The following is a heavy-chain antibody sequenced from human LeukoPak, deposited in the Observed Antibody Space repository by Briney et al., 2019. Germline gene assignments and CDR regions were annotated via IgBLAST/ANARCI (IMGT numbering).Heavy chain of an antibody. D-gene: IGHD3-9*01. CDR1: GFTFSGSA. CDR3: TRTSDILTGYTPREAYYYYYHMDV. Sequence: GGSLRLSCAASGFTFSGSAMHWVRQASGKGLEWVGRIRSKANSYATVYAASVKGRFTISRDDSKNTAYLQMNSLKTEDTAVYYCTRTSDILTGYTPREAYYYYYHMDVWGKGTTVTISS. J-gene: IGHJ6*03. V-gene: IGHV3-73*01. CDR2: IRSKANSYAT.